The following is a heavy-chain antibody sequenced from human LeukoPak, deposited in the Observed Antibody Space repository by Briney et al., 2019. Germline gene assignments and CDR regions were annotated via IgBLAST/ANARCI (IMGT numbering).Heavy chain of an antibody. CDR3: AKDRAGTPWAD. V-gene: IGHV3-23*01. D-gene: IGHD1-1*01. J-gene: IGHJ4*02. Sequence: GGSLRLSCAASGFTFITYSMSWVRQAPGEGLEWVSTVNPSGIGTYYADSVKGRFTISRDNSVNTVYLQMNSLRAEDTAVYYCAKDRAGTPWADWGQGTLVTVSS. CDR2: VNPSGIGT. CDR1: GFTFITYS.